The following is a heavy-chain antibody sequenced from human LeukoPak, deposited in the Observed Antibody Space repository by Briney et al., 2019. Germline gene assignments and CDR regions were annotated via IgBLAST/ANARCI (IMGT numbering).Heavy chain of an antibody. CDR2: FDPEDGET. CDR1: GYTLTELS. J-gene: IGHJ6*02. V-gene: IGHV1-24*01. Sequence: ASVKVSCKVSGYTLTELSMHWVRQAPGKGLEWMGGFDPEDGETIYAQKFQGRVTMTEDTSTDTAYMELSSLRSEDTAVYYCATDRPTIFGTDYYGMDVWGQGTTVTVSS. D-gene: IGHD3-3*01. CDR3: ATDRPTIFGTDYYGMDV.